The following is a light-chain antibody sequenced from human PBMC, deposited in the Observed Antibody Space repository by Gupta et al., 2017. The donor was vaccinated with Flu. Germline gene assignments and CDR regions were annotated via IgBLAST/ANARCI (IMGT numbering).Light chain of an antibody. CDR2: GKN. Sequence: SSELTQDPAVSVAWGQTVRITYQGDSLRSYYASWYQQKPGQAPVLVIYGKNNRPSGIPDRFSGSSSGNTASLTITGAQAEDEADYYCNSRDSSGNHSVVFGGGTKLTVL. V-gene: IGLV3-19*01. CDR3: NSRDSSGNHSVV. CDR1: SLRSYY. J-gene: IGLJ2*01.